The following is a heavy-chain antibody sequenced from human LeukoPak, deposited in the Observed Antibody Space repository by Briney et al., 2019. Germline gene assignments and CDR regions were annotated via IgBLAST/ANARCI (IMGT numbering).Heavy chain of an antibody. V-gene: IGHV3-30*02. J-gene: IGHJ4*02. D-gene: IGHD2-21*01. Sequence: PGGSLRLSCAASGFTFSSYGMHWVRQAPGKGLEWVTFIRYDGSNKYYADSVKGRFTISRDNSKNTLHLQMNSLRTEDTAVYYCAKSTGSIPTHTLDYWGQGTLVTVSS. CDR3: AKSTGSIPTHTLDY. CDR2: IRYDGSNK. CDR1: GFTFSSYG.